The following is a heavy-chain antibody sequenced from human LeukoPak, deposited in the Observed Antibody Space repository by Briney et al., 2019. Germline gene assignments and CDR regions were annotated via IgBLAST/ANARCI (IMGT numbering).Heavy chain of an antibody. CDR1: GYTFINYD. Sequence: ASVKVSCKTSGYTFINYDINWVRQATGQGLEWVGWMNPKSGNTRYAQKFQGRVTMTKKTSISTAYMELSSLRSEDTAVYYCARDYYDSSGYYDYWGQGTLVTVSS. V-gene: IGHV1-8*01. CDR2: MNPKSGNT. CDR3: ARDYYDSSGYYDY. J-gene: IGHJ4*02. D-gene: IGHD3-22*01.